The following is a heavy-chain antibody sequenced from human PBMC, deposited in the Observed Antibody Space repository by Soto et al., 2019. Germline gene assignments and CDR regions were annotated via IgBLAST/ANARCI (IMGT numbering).Heavy chain of an antibody. Sequence: GGSLRLSCAASGFTFTNYWMQWVRQAPGKGLVWVSRINSDGSSTSHADSVKGRFTISRDNAKNTLYLQMSSLRAEYTAVYHCARPQYLPDDVFDVWGRGTVVTVSS. CDR2: INSDGSST. D-gene: IGHD2-2*01. CDR3: ARPQYLPDDVFDV. V-gene: IGHV3-74*01. J-gene: IGHJ3*01. CDR1: GFTFTNYW.